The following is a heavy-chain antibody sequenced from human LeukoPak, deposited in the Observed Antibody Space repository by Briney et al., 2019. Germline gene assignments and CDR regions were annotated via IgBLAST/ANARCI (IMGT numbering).Heavy chain of an antibody. D-gene: IGHD2-8*02. CDR3: ASQTGEGAFDI. CDR2: FSGTGSGT. Sequence: GGSLRLSCVGSGFTFSKYAMSWVRQAPGKGLEWVSAFSGTGSGTYYADSVKGRFTISRDNAKNSLYLQMNSLRAEDTAVYYCASQTGEGAFDIWGQGTMVTVSS. J-gene: IGHJ3*02. CDR1: GFTFSKYA. V-gene: IGHV3-23*01.